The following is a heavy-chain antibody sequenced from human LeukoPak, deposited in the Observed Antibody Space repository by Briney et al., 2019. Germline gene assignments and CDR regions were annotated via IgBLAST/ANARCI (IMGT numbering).Heavy chain of an antibody. CDR3: AKLAYVLRYFDWLDY. Sequence: PGGSLRLSCAGSGFTFSSYGMHWVRQAPGKGLEWGAVISYDGSNEYYADSVKGRVTISRDNSKNTLYLQMNSLRADDTAVYYCAKLAYVLRYFDWLDYWGQGTLVTVSS. D-gene: IGHD3-9*01. J-gene: IGHJ4*02. CDR1: GFTFSSYG. CDR2: ISYDGSNE. V-gene: IGHV3-30*18.